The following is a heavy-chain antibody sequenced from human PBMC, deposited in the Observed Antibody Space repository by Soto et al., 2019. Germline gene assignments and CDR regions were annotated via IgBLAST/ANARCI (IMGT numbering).Heavy chain of an antibody. V-gene: IGHV1-3*04. CDR3: ARAISGYVT. CDR1: GITSTTYA. CDR2: INTGNANT. D-gene: IGHD5-12*01. Sequence: QVQLVQSGAEVKKPGASVKVSCKASGITSTTYAIHWVRQAPGQGLEWMGWINTGNANTRYSQRFLGRVSLTADTSASTTSMDLSRLTSEDTAVYYCARAISGYVTWGQGTLITVSS. J-gene: IGHJ5*02.